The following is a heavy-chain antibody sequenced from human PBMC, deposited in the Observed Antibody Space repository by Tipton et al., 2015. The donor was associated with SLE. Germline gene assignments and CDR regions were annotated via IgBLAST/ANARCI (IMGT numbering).Heavy chain of an antibody. V-gene: IGHV4-61*02. CDR2: IYTSGST. D-gene: IGHD3-22*01. J-gene: IGHJ3*02. Sequence: TLSLTCTASGGSISSGSYYWSWIRQPAGKGLEWIGRIYTSGSTNYNPSLKGRVTISVDTSKNQFSLKLSSVTAADTAVYYCARSSITMIVVVISAFDIWGQGTMVTVSS. CDR1: GGSISSGSYY. CDR3: ARSSITMIVVVISAFDI.